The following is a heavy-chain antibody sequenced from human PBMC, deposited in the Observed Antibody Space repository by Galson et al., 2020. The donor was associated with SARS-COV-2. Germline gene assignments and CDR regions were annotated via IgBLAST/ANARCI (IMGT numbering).Heavy chain of an antibody. V-gene: IGHV4-30-4*02. J-gene: IGHJ5*02. D-gene: IGHD3-10*01. CDR1: GGSVYSGSYY. Sequence: SETLSLTCTVSGGSVYSGSYYWNWIRQPPGKGLEWIGYIYYGGSSYYRPSLKNRLSLSLDSSKNQVSLRLSSMTAADTAVYYCARDRQVIFGESHDNLSDPWGQGTRVTVSS. CDR2: IYYGGSS. CDR3: ARDRQVIFGESHDNLSDP.